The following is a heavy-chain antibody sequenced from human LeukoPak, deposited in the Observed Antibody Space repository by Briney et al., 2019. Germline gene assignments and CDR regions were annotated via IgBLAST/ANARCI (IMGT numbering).Heavy chain of an antibody. D-gene: IGHD2-2*01. J-gene: IGHJ3*02. Sequence: GGSLRLSCAASGFTFSSYGKHWVRQAPGKGLEWVAVIWYDGSNKYYADSVKGRFTISRDNSKNTLYLQMNSLRAEDTAVYYCARDFLLSPGSIDIWGQGTMVTVSS. CDR1: GFTFSSYG. V-gene: IGHV3-33*01. CDR3: ARDFLLSPGSIDI. CDR2: IWYDGSNK.